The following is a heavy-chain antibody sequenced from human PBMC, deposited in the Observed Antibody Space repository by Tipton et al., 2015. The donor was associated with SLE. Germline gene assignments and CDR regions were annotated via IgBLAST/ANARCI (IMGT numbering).Heavy chain of an antibody. CDR3: ARDYYGSGFDAFDI. D-gene: IGHD3-10*01. Sequence: LRLSCTVSGGSFNTYYWSWIRQPPKQGLEWIGWIYHTGSTDYNPSLKSRVTISVDTSKNQFSLRLSSVTAADTAVYYCARDYYGSGFDAFDIWGQGTMVTVSS. V-gene: IGHV4-59*01. J-gene: IGHJ3*02. CDR2: IYHTGST. CDR1: GGSFNTYY.